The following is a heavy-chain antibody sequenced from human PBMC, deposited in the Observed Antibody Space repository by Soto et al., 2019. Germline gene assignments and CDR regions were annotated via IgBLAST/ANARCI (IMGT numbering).Heavy chain of an antibody. V-gene: IGHV1-69*12. CDR1: GGTFSTYA. CDR2: IIPMFGTA. Sequence: QVQLVQSGAEVKKPESSVKVSCKAPGGTFSTYAISWVRQAPGQGLEWMGGIIPMFGTANYAQRFQDRVTITADESTNTVYMELSSLRSDDTAVYCCASGIQLWLRRINNGYSGWGQGNLVTVSS. J-gene: IGHJ4*02. CDR3: ASGIQLWLRRINNGYSG. D-gene: IGHD5-18*01.